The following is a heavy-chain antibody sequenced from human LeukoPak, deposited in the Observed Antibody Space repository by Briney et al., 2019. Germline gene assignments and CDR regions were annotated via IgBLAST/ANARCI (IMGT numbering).Heavy chain of an antibody. V-gene: IGHV3-21*01. D-gene: IGHD1-26*01. CDR2: ISSSSSYI. Sequence: GGSPRLSCAASGSAFSSYSMNWVRKAPGKGLEWVSSISSSSSYIYYAGSVKGRFTISRDNAKNSLYLQMNSLRAEDTAVYYCARGVGSYPVGAFDIWGQGTMVTVSS. CDR3: ARGVGSYPVGAFDI. CDR1: GSAFSSYS. J-gene: IGHJ3*02.